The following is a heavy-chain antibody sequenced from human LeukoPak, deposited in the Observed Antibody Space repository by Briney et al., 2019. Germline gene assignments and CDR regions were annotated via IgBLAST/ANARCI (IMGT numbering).Heavy chain of an antibody. CDR2: IWYDGSNK. CDR1: GFTFSSYA. V-gene: IGHV3-33*03. Sequence: PGGSLRLSCSASGFTFSSYAMHWVRQAPGKGLEWVAVIWYDGSNKYYGDSVKGRFTISRDNAKNSLYLQMNSLRAEDTAVYYCASNYDSSGSHFDYWGQGTLVTVSS. D-gene: IGHD3-22*01. J-gene: IGHJ4*02. CDR3: ASNYDSSGSHFDY.